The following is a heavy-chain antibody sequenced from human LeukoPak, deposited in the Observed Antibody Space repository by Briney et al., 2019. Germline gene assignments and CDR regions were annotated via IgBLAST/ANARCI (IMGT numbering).Heavy chain of an antibody. J-gene: IGHJ6*03. CDR1: GFTFSSYS. V-gene: IGHV3-21*01. CDR2: ISSSSSYI. D-gene: IGHD3-10*01. CDR3: ARDQAYGSGSSLYYYYMDV. Sequence: KPGGSLRLSCAASGFTFSSYSMNWVRQAPGKGLEWVSSISSSSSYIYYADSVKGRFTISRDNAKNSLYLQMNSLRAEDTAVYYCARDQAYGSGSSLYYYYMDVWGKGTTVTISS.